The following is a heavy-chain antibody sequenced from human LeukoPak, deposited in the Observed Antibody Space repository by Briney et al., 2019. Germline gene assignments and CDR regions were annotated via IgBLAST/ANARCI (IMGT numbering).Heavy chain of an antibody. CDR3: ARSVGNYGAYLDY. CDR2: IKQDGSEK. Sequence: PGGSLRLSCAASGFTFSSYWMSWVRQAPGKGLEWVANIKQDGSEKYYVDSVKGRFTISRDDAKNSLYLQMNSLRAEDTAVYYCARSVGNYGAYLDYWGQGTLVTVSS. D-gene: IGHD4-17*01. J-gene: IGHJ4*02. V-gene: IGHV3-7*03. CDR1: GFTFSSYW.